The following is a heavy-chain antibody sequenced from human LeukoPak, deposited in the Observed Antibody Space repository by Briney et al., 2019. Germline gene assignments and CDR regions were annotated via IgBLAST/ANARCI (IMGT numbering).Heavy chain of an antibody. CDR3: ARGLGYYYDSSGYFGIDY. Sequence: GASVKVSCKASGYTFTSYDINWVRQATGQGLEWMGWMNPNSGNTGYAQKFQGRVTMTRNTSISTAYMELSSLRSEDTAVYYRARGLGYYYDSSGYFGIDYWGQGTLVTVSS. CDR2: MNPNSGNT. CDR1: GYTFTSYD. D-gene: IGHD3-22*01. J-gene: IGHJ4*02. V-gene: IGHV1-8*01.